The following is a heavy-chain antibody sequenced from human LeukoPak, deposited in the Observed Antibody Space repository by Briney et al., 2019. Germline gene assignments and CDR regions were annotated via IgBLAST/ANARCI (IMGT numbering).Heavy chain of an antibody. CDR1: GYTFTGYY. J-gene: IGHJ5*02. CDR2: INPNSGGT. D-gene: IGHD2-2*02. V-gene: IGHV1-2*02. CDR3: AREVCSSTSCYRDWFDP. Sequence: ASVKVSCKASGYTFTGYYMHWVRQATGQGLERMGWINPNSGGTNYAQKFQGRVTMTRDTSISTAYMELSRLRSDDTAVYYCAREVCSSTSCYRDWFDPWGQGTLVTVSS.